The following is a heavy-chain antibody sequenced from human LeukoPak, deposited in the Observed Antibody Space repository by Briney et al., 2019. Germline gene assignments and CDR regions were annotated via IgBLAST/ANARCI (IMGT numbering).Heavy chain of an antibody. Sequence: GGSLRLSCAASGFTFSSYSMNWVRQAPGKGLEWVSYISSSSSYTNYADSVKGRFTISRDNAKNSLYLQMNSLRAEDTAVYYCARDLLRRRYTFDYWGQGTLVTVSS. CDR3: ARDLLRRRYTFDY. V-gene: IGHV3-21*05. J-gene: IGHJ4*02. CDR1: GFTFSSYS. CDR2: ISSSSSYT. D-gene: IGHD5-24*01.